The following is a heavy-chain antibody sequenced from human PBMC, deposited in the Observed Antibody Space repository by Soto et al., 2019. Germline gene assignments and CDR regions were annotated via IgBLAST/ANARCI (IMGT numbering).Heavy chain of an antibody. V-gene: IGHV1-69*13. CDR2: IIPIFGTA. CDR1: GGTFSSYA. Sequence: SVKVSCKASGGTFSSYAISWVRQAPGQGLEWMGGIIPIFGTANYAQKFQGRVTITADESASTAYMELSSLRSEDTAVYYCARDYGLEQWLVLNWFDPWGQGTLVTVSS. J-gene: IGHJ5*02. D-gene: IGHD6-19*01. CDR3: ARDYGLEQWLVLNWFDP.